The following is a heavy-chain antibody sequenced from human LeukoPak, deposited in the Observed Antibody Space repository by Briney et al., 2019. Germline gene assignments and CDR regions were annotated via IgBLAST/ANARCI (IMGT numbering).Heavy chain of an antibody. J-gene: IGHJ5*02. D-gene: IGHD3-3*01. CDR3: ARGKDTAYYDFWSGPYNWFDP. CDR1: GYTFTGYY. Sequence: ASVKVSCKASGYTFTGYYMHWVRQAPGQGLEWMGWINPNSGGTNYAQKFQGRVTMTRDTSISTAYMELSRLRSDDTAVYYCARGKDTAYYDFWSGPYNWFDPWGQGTLVTVSS. CDR2: INPNSGGT. V-gene: IGHV1-2*02.